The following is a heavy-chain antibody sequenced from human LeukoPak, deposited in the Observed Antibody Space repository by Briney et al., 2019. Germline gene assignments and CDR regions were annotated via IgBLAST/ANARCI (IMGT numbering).Heavy chain of an antibody. CDR2: ISAYNGNT. CDR1: GYTFTSYG. V-gene: IGHV1-18*01. D-gene: IGHD3-3*01. J-gene: IGHJ1*01. CDR3: ARCPRLGEWLFTDTAEYFQH. Sequence: ASVKVSCKASGYTFTSYGISWVRQAPGQGLEWMGWISAYNGNTNYAQKLQGRVTMTTDTSTSTAYMELRSLRSDDTAVYYCARCPRLGEWLFTDTAEYFQHWGQGTLVTVSS.